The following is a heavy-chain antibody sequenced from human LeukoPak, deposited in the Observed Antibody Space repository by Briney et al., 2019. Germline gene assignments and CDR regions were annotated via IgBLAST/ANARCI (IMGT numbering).Heavy chain of an antibody. CDR2: INPSGGST. J-gene: IGHJ4*02. V-gene: IGHV1-46*01. CDR1: GYTFTSYY. CDR3: ARVPDTYYDFWSGYFREPEYYFDY. Sequence: GASVKVSCKASGYTFTSYYMHWVRQAPGQGLEWMGIINPSGGSTSYAQKFQGRVTMTRDTSTSTVYMELSSLRSEGTAVYYCARVPDTYYDFWSGYFREPEYYFDYWGQGTLDTVSS. D-gene: IGHD3-3*01.